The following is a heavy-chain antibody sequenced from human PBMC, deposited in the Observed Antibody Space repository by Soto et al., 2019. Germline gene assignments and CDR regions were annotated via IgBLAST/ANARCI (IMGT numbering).Heavy chain of an antibody. J-gene: IGHJ6*02. V-gene: IGHV5-51*01. Sequence: PGESLKISCKGSGYSFTSYWIGWVRQMPGKGLEWMGIIYPGDSDTRYSLSFQGQVTISADKSISTAYLQWSSLKASDTAMYYCARHLLTGQYYYYGMDVWGQGTTVTVSS. CDR2: IYPGDSDT. CDR3: ARHLLTGQYYYYGMDV. CDR1: GYSFTSYW. D-gene: IGHD7-27*01.